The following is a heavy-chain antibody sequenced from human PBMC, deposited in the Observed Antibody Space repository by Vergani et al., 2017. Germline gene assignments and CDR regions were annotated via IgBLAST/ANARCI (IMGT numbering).Heavy chain of an antibody. CDR2: ISSSSSYI. D-gene: IGHD3-9*01. V-gene: IGHV3-21*01. J-gene: IGHJ6*02. Sequence: EVQLLESGGGLVKPGGSLRLSCAASGFTFSSYSMNWVRQAPGKGLEWVSSISSSSSYIYYADSVKGRFTISRDNAKNSLYLQMNSLRAEDTAVYYCARDMIYYDILTGPAYYCGMDVWGQGTTVTVSS. CDR1: GFTFSSYS. CDR3: ARDMIYYDILTGPAYYCGMDV.